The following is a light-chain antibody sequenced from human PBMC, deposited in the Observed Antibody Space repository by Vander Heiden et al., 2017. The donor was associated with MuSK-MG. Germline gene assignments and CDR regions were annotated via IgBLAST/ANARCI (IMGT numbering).Light chain of an antibody. Sequence: SVLTPPPPVSGAPRQRVTISCIGSSSNIGAGYDVHWYQQLPGTAPKLLIYGNSNRPSGVPDRFSGSKSGTSASLAITGLQAEDEAEYYCQSYDSNLSGSTVVFGGGTKLTVL. J-gene: IGLJ2*01. CDR1: SSNIGAGYD. CDR3: QSYDSNLSGSTVV. CDR2: GNS. V-gene: IGLV1-40*01.